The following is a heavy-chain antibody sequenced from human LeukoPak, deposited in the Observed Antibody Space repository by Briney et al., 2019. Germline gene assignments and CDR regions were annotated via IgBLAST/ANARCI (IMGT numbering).Heavy chain of an antibody. J-gene: IGHJ3*02. V-gene: IGHV4-30-2*01. CDR3: ASYYDSSGYPGAFDI. CDR1: GGSISSGGYS. Sequence: PSGTLSLTCAVSGGSISSGGYSWSWIRQPPGKGLEWIGYIYHSGSTYYNPSLKSRVTISVDRSKNQFSLKLSSVTAADTAVYYCASYYDSSGYPGAFDIWGQGTMVTVSS. CDR2: IYHSGST. D-gene: IGHD3-22*01.